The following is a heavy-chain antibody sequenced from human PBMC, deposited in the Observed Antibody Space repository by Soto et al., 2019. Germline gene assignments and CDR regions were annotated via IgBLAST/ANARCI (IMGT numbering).Heavy chain of an antibody. CDR1: GGSISSYY. CDR2: IYYSGST. Sequence: QVQLQESGPGLVKPSETLSLTCTVSGGSISSYYWSWVRQPPWKGLVWLGYIYYSGSTKYNPSLKGRIAISAATSKSQFSLRLNSVTAADTAVYYCARHCQNIVTTGPFQYDFDYWGQGTLVPVS. D-gene: IGHD2-15*01. J-gene: IGHJ4*02. V-gene: IGHV4-59*08. CDR3: ARHCQNIVTTGPFQYDFDY.